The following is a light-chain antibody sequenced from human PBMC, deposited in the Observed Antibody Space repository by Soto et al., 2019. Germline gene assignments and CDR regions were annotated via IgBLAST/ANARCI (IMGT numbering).Light chain of an antibody. Sequence: DVHLRLSPSCLSASVGDRETITCRASQNMSSWLAWYQQKPGKASKLLIFDASILESGTPSRFSGRRSGTQFTLTINGLQPDHFATYYCQQYDNYKPLTFGGGTK. V-gene: IGKV1-5*01. CDR1: QNMSSW. J-gene: IGKJ4*01. CDR2: DAS. CDR3: QQYDNYKPLT.